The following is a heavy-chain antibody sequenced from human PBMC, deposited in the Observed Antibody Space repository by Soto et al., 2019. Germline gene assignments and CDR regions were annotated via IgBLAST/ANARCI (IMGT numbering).Heavy chain of an antibody. V-gene: IGHV1-2*04. J-gene: IGHJ6*02. Sequence: ASVKVACKASGYTFTGYYMHWVRQAPGQGLEWMGWINPNSGGTNYAQKFQGWVTMTRDTSISTAYMELSRLRSDDTAVYYCARSTHYYYIMDVWGQGTTVTVSS. CDR1: GYTFTGYY. CDR3: ARSTHYYYIMDV. CDR2: INPNSGGT.